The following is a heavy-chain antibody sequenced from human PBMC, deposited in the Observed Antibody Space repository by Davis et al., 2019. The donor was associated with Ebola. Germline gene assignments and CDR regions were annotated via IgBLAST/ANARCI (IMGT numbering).Heavy chain of an antibody. V-gene: IGHV4-59*08. Sequence: MPGGSLRLSCTVSGGSFSSYYWSWIRQPPGKGLEWIGSIYHSGSTYYNPSLESRVTISVDKSKNQLPRKLSSVTAADTAVYYCARPSVYYDSSGYYQPGGMDVWGQGTTVTVSS. J-gene: IGHJ6*02. CDR3: ARPSVYYDSSGYYQPGGMDV. CDR1: GGSFSSYY. CDR2: IYHSGST. D-gene: IGHD3-22*01.